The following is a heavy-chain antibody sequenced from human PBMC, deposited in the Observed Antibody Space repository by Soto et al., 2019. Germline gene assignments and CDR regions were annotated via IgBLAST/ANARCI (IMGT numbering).Heavy chain of an antibody. J-gene: IGHJ4*02. D-gene: IGHD4-17*01. Sequence: PSETLSLTCAVYGGSFSGYYWSWIRQPPGKGLEWIGEINHSGSTNHNPSLKSRVTISVDTSKNQFSLKLSSVTAADTAVYYCARDDRATVTMFDYWGQGTLVTVSS. CDR3: ARDDRATVTMFDY. CDR1: GGSFSGYY. V-gene: IGHV4-34*01. CDR2: INHSGST.